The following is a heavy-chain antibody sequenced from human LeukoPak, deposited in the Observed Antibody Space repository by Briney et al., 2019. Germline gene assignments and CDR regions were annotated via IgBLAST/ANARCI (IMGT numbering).Heavy chain of an antibody. Sequence: SETLSLTCTVSGGSISSYYWSWIRQPPGKGLEWIGYIYYSGSTNYNPSLKSRVTISVDTSKNQFSLKLSSMTAADTAVYYCARDGSGRYGMDVWGKGTTVTVSS. CDR2: IYYSGST. V-gene: IGHV4-59*01. CDR1: GGSISSYY. D-gene: IGHD6-19*01. CDR3: ARDGSGRYGMDV. J-gene: IGHJ6*04.